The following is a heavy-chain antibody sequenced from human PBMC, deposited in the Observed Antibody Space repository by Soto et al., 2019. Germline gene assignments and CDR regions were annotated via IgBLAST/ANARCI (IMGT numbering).Heavy chain of an antibody. CDR3: ARDKDRQQLGGNYYYIMDV. CDR2: IMPVFPTA. D-gene: IGHD3-3*02. J-gene: IGHJ6*01. Sequence: QVQLVQSGAEVKKPGSSVKVSCKTSGGTFRTSAISWVRQAPGQGLEWMGGIMPVFPTADYAQKFQGRVTITGNESTSTAYMERSSLRSEDTAVYYCARDKDRQQLGGNYYYIMDVWGQGTTVTVSS. V-gene: IGHV1-69*12. CDR1: GGTFRTSA.